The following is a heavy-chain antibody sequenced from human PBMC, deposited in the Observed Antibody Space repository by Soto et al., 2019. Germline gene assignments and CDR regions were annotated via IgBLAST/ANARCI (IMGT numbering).Heavy chain of an antibody. CDR3: ARTKNYYGSGSENWFAP. CDR1: GYTFTSYG. CDR2: ISAYNGNT. Sequence: QVQLVQSGAEVKKPGASVKVSCKASGYTFTSYGISWVRQAPGQGLEWMGWISAYNGNTNYAQKLQGRVTMTTDTTTSTAYMELRSLRSDDTAVYYCARTKNYYGSGSENWFAPWGQGTLVTVSS. J-gene: IGHJ5*02. D-gene: IGHD3-10*01. V-gene: IGHV1-18*01.